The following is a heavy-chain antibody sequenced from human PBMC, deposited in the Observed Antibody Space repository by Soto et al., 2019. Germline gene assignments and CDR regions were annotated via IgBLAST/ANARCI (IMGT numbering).Heavy chain of an antibody. Sequence: QVQLQESGPGLVKPSDTLSLTCAVSGYSISSSNWWGWIRQPPGKGLEWIGYIYYSGTTYYNPSRKSRVTVSVDTSENQFSLKLTSVTAVDTAVYYWARREIQGPIDYWGQGTLVTVSS. D-gene: IGHD1-26*01. V-gene: IGHV4-28*01. J-gene: IGHJ4*02. CDR3: ARREIQGPIDY. CDR1: GYSISSSNW. CDR2: IYYSGTT.